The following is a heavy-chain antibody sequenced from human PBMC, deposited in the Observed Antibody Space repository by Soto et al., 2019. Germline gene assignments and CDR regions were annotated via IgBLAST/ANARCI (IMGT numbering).Heavy chain of an antibody. V-gene: IGHV3-48*02. CDR3: ARVRGYSNYGGGFDY. CDR1: GFTFSSYS. D-gene: IGHD4-4*01. Sequence: VSLRFSCAASGFTFSSYSMNGVRQAAGKGLEWVSYISSSSSTIYYADSVKGRFTISRDNAKNSLYLQMNSLRDEDTAVYYCARVRGYSNYGGGFDYWGQGTLVTVSS. J-gene: IGHJ4*02. CDR2: ISSSSSTI.